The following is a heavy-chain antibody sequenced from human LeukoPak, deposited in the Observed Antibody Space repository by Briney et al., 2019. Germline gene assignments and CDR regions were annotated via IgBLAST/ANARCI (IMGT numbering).Heavy chain of an antibody. Sequence: TSETLSLTCTVSGGSISSGSYYWSWIRQPAGKGLEWIGRIYTSGSTNYNPSLKSRVTISVDTSKNQFSLKLSSVTAADTAVYYCASGLRYFDLYYWGQGTLVTVSS. J-gene: IGHJ4*02. CDR2: IYTSGST. D-gene: IGHD3-9*01. CDR1: GGSISSGSYY. CDR3: ASGLRYFDLYY. V-gene: IGHV4-61*02.